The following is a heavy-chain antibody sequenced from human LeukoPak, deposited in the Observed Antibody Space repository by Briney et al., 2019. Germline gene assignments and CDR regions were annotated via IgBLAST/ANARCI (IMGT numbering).Heavy chain of an antibody. D-gene: IGHD5-18*01. Sequence: ASVKVSCKASGGTFNSHAISWVRQAPGQGLEWLGGIIPIFGTANYAQKFQGRVTITADESTSTAYMELSSLRSEDTAVYYCAGNSYGYGTGYYYYYYMDVWGKGTTVTISS. CDR2: IIPIFGTA. CDR3: AGNSYGYGTGYYYYYYMDV. CDR1: GGTFNSHA. J-gene: IGHJ6*03. V-gene: IGHV1-69*13.